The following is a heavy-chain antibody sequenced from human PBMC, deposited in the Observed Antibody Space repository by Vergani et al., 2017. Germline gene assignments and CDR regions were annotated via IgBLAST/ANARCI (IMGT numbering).Heavy chain of an antibody. CDR2: ISSSSSYI. Sequence: EVQLVESGGGLVKPGGSLRLSCAASGFTFSSYSMNWVRQAPGKGLEWVSSISSSSSYIYYADSVKGRFTISRDNAKNSLFLQMSSLKVEDTGVYYCAREMSNEGFDYWCQGTRVTVS. CDR3: AREMSNEGFDY. D-gene: IGHD4-11*01. CDR1: GFTFSSYS. V-gene: IGHV3-21*01. J-gene: IGHJ4*02.